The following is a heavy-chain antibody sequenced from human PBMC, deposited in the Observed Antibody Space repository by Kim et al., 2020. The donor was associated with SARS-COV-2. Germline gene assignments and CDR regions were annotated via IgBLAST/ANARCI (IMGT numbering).Heavy chain of an antibody. CDR3: AKEGITMVRGVIIESFDY. CDR2: ISGSGGSA. J-gene: IGHJ4*02. D-gene: IGHD3-10*01. CDR1: GFTFSSYA. V-gene: IGHV3-23*01. Sequence: GGSLRLSCAASGFTFSSYAMSWVRQAPGKGLEWVSAISGSGGSAYYADSVKGRFTISRENSKNTLYLQMNSLRAEDTAVYYCAKEGITMVRGVIIESFDYWGQGTLVTVSS.